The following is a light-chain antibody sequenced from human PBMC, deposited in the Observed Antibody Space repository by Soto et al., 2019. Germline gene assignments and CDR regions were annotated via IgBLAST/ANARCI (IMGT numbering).Light chain of an antibody. J-gene: IGLJ2*01. V-gene: IGLV3-1*01. Sequence: SYELTQPPSVSVSPGQTASITCSGDKLGDKYASWYQQKPGQSPVVVIYQDRKRPSGIPERFSGSNSGNTATLTISGTQAMDEADYYCQAWDSKTVVFGGGTKLPS. CDR3: QAWDSKTVV. CDR2: QDR. CDR1: KLGDKY.